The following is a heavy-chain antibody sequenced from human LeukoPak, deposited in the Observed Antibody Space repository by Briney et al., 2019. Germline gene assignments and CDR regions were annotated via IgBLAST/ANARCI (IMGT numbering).Heavy chain of an antibody. CDR2: INPNSGGT. Sequence: ASVKVSCTASGYTFTGYYMHWVRQAPGQGLEWMGWINPNSGGTNYAQKFQGRVTMTRDTSISTAYMELSRLRSDDTAIYYCAKLFDSGTYNNFFHYWGQGTLVTVSS. J-gene: IGHJ4*02. CDR1: GYTFTGYY. CDR3: AKLFDSGTYNNFFHY. D-gene: IGHD3-10*01. V-gene: IGHV1-2*02.